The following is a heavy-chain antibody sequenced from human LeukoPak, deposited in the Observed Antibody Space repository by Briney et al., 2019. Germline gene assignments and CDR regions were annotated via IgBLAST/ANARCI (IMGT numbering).Heavy chain of an antibody. V-gene: IGHV7-4-1*02. CDR2: INPNTGNP. D-gene: IGHD5-12*01. CDR1: GYSFTNYA. CDR3: ARGYSGYDYYFDY. J-gene: IGHJ4*02. Sequence: ASVKVSCKASGYSFTNYAMNWVRQAPGQGLEWMGWINPNTGNPTYAQGFTGRFVFSLDTSVSTAYLQISSLKAEDTAVYYCARGYSGYDYYFDYWGQGTLVTVSS.